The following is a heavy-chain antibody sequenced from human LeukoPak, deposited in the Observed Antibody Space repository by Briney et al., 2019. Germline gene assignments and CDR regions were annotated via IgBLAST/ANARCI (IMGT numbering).Heavy chain of an antibody. D-gene: IGHD4-17*01. J-gene: IGHJ4*02. CDR1: GGSISSSNW. Sequence: SGTLSLTCAVSGGSISSSNWWSWVRQPPGKGLEWIGEIYHSGSTNYNPSLKRRVTISVDKSKNQFSLKLSSVTAADTAVYYCARPNYGDYFDYWGQGTLVTVSS. CDR2: IYHSGST. CDR3: ARPNYGDYFDY. V-gene: IGHV4-4*02.